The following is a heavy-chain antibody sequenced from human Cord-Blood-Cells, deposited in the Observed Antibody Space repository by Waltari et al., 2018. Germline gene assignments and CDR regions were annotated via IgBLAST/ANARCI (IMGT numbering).Heavy chain of an antibody. CDR1: GYTLTELP. CDR2: LDPEDGET. J-gene: IGHJ4*02. D-gene: IGHD3-3*01. Sequence: QVQLVQSGVEVNKPGASVKVSCKVSGYTLTELPMHWVRQAPGKGLEWMGGLDPEDGETIYAQKFQGRVTMTEDTSTDTAYMELSSLRSEDTAVYYCASRRAYDFWSGYYYYFDYWGQGTLVTVSS. V-gene: IGHV1-24*01. CDR3: ASRRAYDFWSGYYYYFDY.